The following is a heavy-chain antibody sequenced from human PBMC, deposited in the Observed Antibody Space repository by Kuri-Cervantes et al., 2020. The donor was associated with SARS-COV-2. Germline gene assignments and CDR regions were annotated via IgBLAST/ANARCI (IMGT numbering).Heavy chain of an antibody. CDR1: GGSFSGYY. D-gene: IGHD3-22*01. Sequence: SETLSLTCAVSGGSFSGYYWRWIRQPPGKGLEWIGEINHSGSTNYNPSLKSRVTIAVDTSKNQFSLKLGSVTAADTAVYYCAKSPYYYDSSGYYYMYYFDYWGQGTLVTVSS. J-gene: IGHJ4*02. CDR2: INHSGST. V-gene: IGHV4-34*01. CDR3: AKSPYYYDSSGYYYMYYFDY.